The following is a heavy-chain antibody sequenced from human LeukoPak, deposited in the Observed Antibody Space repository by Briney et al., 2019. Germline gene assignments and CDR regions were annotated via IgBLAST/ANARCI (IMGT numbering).Heavy chain of an antibody. J-gene: IGHJ2*01. CDR3: ARVYYSSSYDYWYFDL. D-gene: IGHD6-13*01. V-gene: IGHV4-61*02. CDR1: GGSISSGDNY. Sequence: SETLSLTCTFSGGSISSGDNYWSWIRQPAGKGLEWIGRIYTSGSTNYNPSLKSRVTISGDTSKNQFSLRLSSVTAADTAVYYCARVYYSSSYDYWYFDLWGRGTLVTVSS. CDR2: IYTSGST.